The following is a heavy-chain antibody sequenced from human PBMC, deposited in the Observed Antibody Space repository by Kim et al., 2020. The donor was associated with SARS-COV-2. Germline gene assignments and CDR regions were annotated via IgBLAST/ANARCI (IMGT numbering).Heavy chain of an antibody. CDR3: VKGVINSGLDY. Sequence: GGSLRLSCAASGFTFTTSPMGWVRQAPGKGLEWVSRISWDGTRTYYADSVKGRVTMSSDKSRNTVYLHMDNLRVEDTAIYYCVKGVINSGLDYWGHGT. CDR2: ISWDGTRT. D-gene: IGHD1-26*01. V-gene: IGHV3-23*01. CDR1: GFTFTTSP. J-gene: IGHJ4*01.